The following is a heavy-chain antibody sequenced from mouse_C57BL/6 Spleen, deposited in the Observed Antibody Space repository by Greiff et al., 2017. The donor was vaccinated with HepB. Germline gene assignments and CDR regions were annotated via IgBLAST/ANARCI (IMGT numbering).Heavy chain of an antibody. CDR3: ARGLYYGSSLLHWYFDV. CDR1: GYTFTSYW. V-gene: IGHV1-55*01. Sequence: VQLQQPGAELVKPGASVKMSCKASGYTFTSYWITWVKQRPGQGLEWIGDIYPGSGSTNYNEKFKSKATLTVDTSSSTAYMQLSSLTSEDSAVYYGARGLYYGSSLLHWYFDVWGTGTTVTVSS. J-gene: IGHJ1*03. D-gene: IGHD1-1*01. CDR2: IYPGSGST.